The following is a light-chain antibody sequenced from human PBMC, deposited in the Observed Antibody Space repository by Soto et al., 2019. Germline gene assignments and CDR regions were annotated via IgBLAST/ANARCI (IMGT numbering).Light chain of an antibody. CDR2: HPS. Sequence: EIVMTQSPATLSVSPGERATLSCRASQNINNNLAWYQQKPGQVPRLIIYHPSTGATGITARFSGSGSGTELTLTISSVQSEDFAVYYCQQYNDWPLTFGGGTKVEIK. CDR3: QQYNDWPLT. J-gene: IGKJ4*01. V-gene: IGKV3-15*01. CDR1: QNINNN.